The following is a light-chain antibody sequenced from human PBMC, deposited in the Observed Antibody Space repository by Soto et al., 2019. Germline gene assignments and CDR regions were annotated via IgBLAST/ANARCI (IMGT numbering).Light chain of an antibody. V-gene: IGKV3-20*01. Sequence: EIVLTQSPGTLSLSPGERATLSCRASQSVSSSTYLAWYQQKPGQAPRLLIYDASSRATGIPDRFSGSGSGTDFTLTISRLEPEDFPLYYCQQSGSSPIACGQGTRLEIK. J-gene: IGKJ5*01. CDR2: DAS. CDR3: QQSGSSPIA. CDR1: QSVSSSTY.